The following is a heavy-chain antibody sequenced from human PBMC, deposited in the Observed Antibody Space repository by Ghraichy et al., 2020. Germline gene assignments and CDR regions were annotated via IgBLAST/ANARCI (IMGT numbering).Heavy chain of an antibody. CDR3: AREGKGAKSGGIDY. CDR2: IYTGGST. J-gene: IGHJ4*02. Sequence: GGSLRLSCAASGFIVSSNYMSWVRQAPGKGLEWVSVIYTGGSTYYADSVKGRFTISRDNSKNTLYLQMNSLRAEDTAVYYCAREGKGAKSGGIDYWGQGTLVTVSS. CDR1: GFIVSSNY. V-gene: IGHV3-53*01. D-gene: IGHD2-8*02.